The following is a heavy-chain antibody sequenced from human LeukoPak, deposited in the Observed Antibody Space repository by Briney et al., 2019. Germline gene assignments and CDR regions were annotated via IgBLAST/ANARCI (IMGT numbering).Heavy chain of an antibody. CDR1: GFTFSSYA. D-gene: IGHD6-19*01. CDR2: ISYDGSNK. V-gene: IGHV3-30*04. Sequence: GGSLRLSCAASGFTFSSYAMHWVRQAPGKGLEWVAVISYDGSNKYYADSVKGRFTISRDNSKNTLYLQMNSLRAEDTAVYYCARDIIAVVGIYLGSGFDYWGQGTLVTVSS. CDR3: ARDIIAVVGIYLGSGFDY. J-gene: IGHJ4*02.